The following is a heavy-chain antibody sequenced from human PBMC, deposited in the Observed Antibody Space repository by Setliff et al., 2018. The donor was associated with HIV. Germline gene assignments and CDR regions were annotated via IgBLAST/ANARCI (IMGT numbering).Heavy chain of an antibody. Sequence: SVKVFCKASGHSFHSYAFSWVRQAPGQGLEWMGGIIPLFGSANYAQKFQGRVTVTADESTSTAYMQLSSLRSDDTAVYYCARGRNYDSSGYGDYYYYMDVWGKGTTVTVSS. V-gene: IGHV1-69*13. CDR2: IIPLFGSA. J-gene: IGHJ6*03. CDR3: ARGRNYDSSGYGDYYYYMDV. D-gene: IGHD3-22*01. CDR1: GHSFHSYA.